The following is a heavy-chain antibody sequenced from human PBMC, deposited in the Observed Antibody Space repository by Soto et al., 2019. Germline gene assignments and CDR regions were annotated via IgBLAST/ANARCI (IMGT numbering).Heavy chain of an antibody. Sequence: PGGSLRLSCAASGFTFSSYGMHWVRQAPGKGLEWVAVIWYDGSNKYYADSVKGRFTISRDNSKNTLYLQVNSLRAEDTAVYYCARGDYGDYVGYYYGMDVWGQGTTVTVSS. CDR1: GFTFSSYG. D-gene: IGHD4-17*01. J-gene: IGHJ6*02. CDR3: ARGDYGDYVGYYYGMDV. CDR2: IWYDGSNK. V-gene: IGHV3-33*01.